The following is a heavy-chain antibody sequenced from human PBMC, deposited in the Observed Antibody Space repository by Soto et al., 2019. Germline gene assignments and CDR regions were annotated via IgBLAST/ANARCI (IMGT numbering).Heavy chain of an antibody. CDR1: GGSFSGYY. D-gene: IGHD3-10*01. Sequence: SETLSLTCAVYGGSFSGYYWSWIRQPPGKGLEWIGEINHSGSTNYNPSLKSRVTISVDTSKNQFSLKLSSVTAADTAVYYCARTMVRGVIIKYFDYWGQGTLVTVSS. V-gene: IGHV4-34*01. CDR2: INHSGST. CDR3: ARTMVRGVIIKYFDY. J-gene: IGHJ4*02.